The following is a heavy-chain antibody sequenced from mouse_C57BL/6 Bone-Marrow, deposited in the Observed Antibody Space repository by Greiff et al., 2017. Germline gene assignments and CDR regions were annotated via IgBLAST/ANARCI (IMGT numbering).Heavy chain of an antibody. CDR1: GYTFTSYW. CDR3: SRWWYASDY. Sequence: QVQLQQSGAELMKPGASVKLSCKATGYTFTSYWIEWVKQRPGHGLEWIGEILPGSGSTNYNEKYKGKATFTADTSSHTSYMQLSSLTTEAAAIYYCSRWWYASDYWGQGTSVTVSS. V-gene: IGHV1-9*01. J-gene: IGHJ4*01. D-gene: IGHD1-1*02. CDR2: ILPGSGST.